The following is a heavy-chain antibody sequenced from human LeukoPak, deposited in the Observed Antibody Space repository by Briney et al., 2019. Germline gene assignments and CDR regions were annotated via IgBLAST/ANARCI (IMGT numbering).Heavy chain of an antibody. CDR1: GYSISSSNW. Sequence: SETLSLTCAVSGYSISSSNWWGWIRQPPGKGLEWIGYIYYSGSTYYNPSLKSRVTMSVDTSKNQFSLKLSSVTAVDTAVYYCARTTDHYVYYFDYWGQGTLVTVSS. CDR2: IYYSGST. J-gene: IGHJ4*02. CDR3: ARTTDHYVYYFDY. V-gene: IGHV4-28*01. D-gene: IGHD4-17*01.